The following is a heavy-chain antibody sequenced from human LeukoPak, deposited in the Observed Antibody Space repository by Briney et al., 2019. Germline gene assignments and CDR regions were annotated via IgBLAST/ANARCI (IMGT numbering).Heavy chain of an antibody. Sequence: PSQTLSLTCTVSGGSISSGDYYWSWIRQPPGKGLEWIGYIYYSGSTYYNPSLKSRVTISVDTSKNQFSLKLSSVTAADTAVYYCARLGGGATNQRGYYFDYWGQGTLVTVSS. CDR1: GGSISSGDYY. CDR2: IYYSGST. V-gene: IGHV4-30-4*01. CDR3: ARLGGGATNQRGYYFDY. J-gene: IGHJ4*02. D-gene: IGHD1-26*01.